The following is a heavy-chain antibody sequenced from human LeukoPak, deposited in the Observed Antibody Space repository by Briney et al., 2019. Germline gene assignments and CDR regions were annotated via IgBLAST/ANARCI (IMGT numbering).Heavy chain of an antibody. D-gene: IGHD3-3*01. CDR1: GFTFSSYE. V-gene: IGHV3-48*03. J-gene: IGHJ4*02. CDR2: ISSSGSTI. Sequence: GGSLRLSCAASGFTFSSYEMNWVRQAPGKGLEWVSYISSSGSTIYYADSLKGRFTISRDNAKNSLYLQMNSLRAEDTAVYYCARGYYNFWSGYRAEYYFDYWGQGTLVTVSS. CDR3: ARGYYNFWSGYRAEYYFDY.